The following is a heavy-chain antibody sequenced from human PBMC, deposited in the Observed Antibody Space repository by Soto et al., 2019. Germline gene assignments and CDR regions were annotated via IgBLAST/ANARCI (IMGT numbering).Heavy chain of an antibody. CDR2: IKSKTDGGTT. V-gene: IGHV3-15*01. CDR3: TTSGRRLYEEPYYYYYMDV. J-gene: IGHJ6*03. Sequence: EVQLVESGGGLVKPGGSLRLSCAASGFTFSNAWMSWFRQAPGKGLEWVGRIKSKTDGGTTDYAAPVKGRFTISRDDSKTTLYLQMNSLKTEDTAVYYCTTSGRRLYEEPYYYYYMDVWGKGTTVTVSS. CDR1: GFTFSNAW. D-gene: IGHD3-3*01.